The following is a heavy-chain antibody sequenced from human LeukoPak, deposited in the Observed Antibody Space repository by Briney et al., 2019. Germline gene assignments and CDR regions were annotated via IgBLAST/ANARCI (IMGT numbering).Heavy chain of an antibody. CDR1: GGTFSSYA. CDR2: IIPIFGTA. D-gene: IGHD3-10*01. CDR3: ARVQVIMVRGVIIQNWFDP. J-gene: IGHJ5*02. Sequence: ASVKVSCKASGGTFSSYAISWVRQAPGQGLEWMGGIIPIFGTANYAQKFQGRVTITADESTSTAYMELSSLRSEDTAVYYCARVQVIMVRGVIIQNWFDPWGQGTLVTVSS. V-gene: IGHV1-69*01.